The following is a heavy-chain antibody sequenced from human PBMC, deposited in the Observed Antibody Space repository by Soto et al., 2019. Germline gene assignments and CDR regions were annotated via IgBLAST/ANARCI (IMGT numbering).Heavy chain of an antibody. V-gene: IGHV4-39*01. CDR3: ARQAMTTVIGWYFDL. CDR1: GGSISSSSYY. Sequence: QLQLQESGPGLVKPSETLSLTCTVSGGSISSSSYYWGWIRQPPGKGLEWIGSIYYSGSTYYNPSLKSRVTISVDTSKNQFSLKLSSVTAADTAVYYCARQAMTTVIGWYFDLWGRGTLVTVSS. J-gene: IGHJ2*01. CDR2: IYYSGST. D-gene: IGHD4-17*01.